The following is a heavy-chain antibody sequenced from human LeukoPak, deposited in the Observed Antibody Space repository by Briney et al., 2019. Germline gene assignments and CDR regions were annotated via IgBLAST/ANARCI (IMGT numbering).Heavy chain of an antibody. D-gene: IGHD2-2*01. Sequence: ASVKVSCKASGYTSTSYGISWVRQAPGQGLEWMGWISAYNGNTNYTQKLQGRVTMTTDTSTSTAYMELRSLRSDDTAVYYCARDYKYQLPHPSWFDPWGQGTLVTVSS. CDR1: GYTSTSYG. V-gene: IGHV1-18*01. CDR2: ISAYNGNT. CDR3: ARDYKYQLPHPSWFDP. J-gene: IGHJ5*02.